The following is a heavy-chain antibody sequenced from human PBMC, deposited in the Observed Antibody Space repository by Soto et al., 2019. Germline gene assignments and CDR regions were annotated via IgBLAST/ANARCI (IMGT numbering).Heavy chain of an antibody. D-gene: IGHD1-26*01. CDR1: GHTLTDIS. J-gene: IGHJ3*02. V-gene: IGHV1-24*01. CDR2: FDRGDGEP. CDR3: AAAGKGDDAFAI. Sequence: QVQLVQSGAELKKPGASVKVSCKVSGHTLTDISLHWVRQAPGKGLEWMGCFDRGDGEPFYAPTFQGRVTMTEDFSTDTAYMERSSLRSEDTAAYYCAAAGKGDDAFAIWGQGTVVTVSS.